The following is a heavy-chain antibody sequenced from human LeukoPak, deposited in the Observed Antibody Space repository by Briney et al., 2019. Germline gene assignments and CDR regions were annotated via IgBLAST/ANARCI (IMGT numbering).Heavy chain of an antibody. CDR2: IYPSGSA. Sequence: PSETLFLTCDVPGDSISSYYWSWIRQPAGKGLEWLGRIYPSGSANYNPSLKSRGTMSVDTSKNQFSLRLSSVTAADTAVYFCARDYNNWYFDLWGRGTLVTVSS. D-gene: IGHD5-24*01. CDR3: ARDYNNWYFDL. CDR1: GDSISSYY. J-gene: IGHJ2*01. V-gene: IGHV4-4*07.